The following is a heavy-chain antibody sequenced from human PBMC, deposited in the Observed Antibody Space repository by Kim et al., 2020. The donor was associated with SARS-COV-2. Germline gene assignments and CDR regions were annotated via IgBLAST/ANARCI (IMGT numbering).Heavy chain of an antibody. CDR3: ARSRNWNDVLSFDY. CDR1: GGTFSSYA. D-gene: IGHD1-20*01. J-gene: IGHJ4*02. V-gene: IGHV1-69*04. Sequence: SVKVSCKASGGTFSSYAISWVRQAPGQGLEWMGRIIPIFGIANYAQKFQGRVTITADKSTSTAYMELSSLRSEDTAVYYCARSRNWNDVLSFDYWGQGTLVTISS. CDR2: IIPIFGIA.